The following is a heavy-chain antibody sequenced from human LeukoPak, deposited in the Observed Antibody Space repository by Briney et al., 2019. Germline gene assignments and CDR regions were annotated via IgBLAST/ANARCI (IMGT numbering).Heavy chain of an antibody. J-gene: IGHJ4*02. V-gene: IGHV3-73*01. CDR1: GFTFSGSA. CDR3: TRLTPGIAAAGTDY. CDR2: IRSKANSYAT. D-gene: IGHD6-13*01. Sequence: GGSLRLSCAASGFTFSGSAMHWVRQASGKGLEWVCRIRSKANSYATAYAASVKGRFTISRDDSKNTAYLQMNSLKTEDTAVYYCTRLTPGIAAAGTDYWGQGTLVTVSS.